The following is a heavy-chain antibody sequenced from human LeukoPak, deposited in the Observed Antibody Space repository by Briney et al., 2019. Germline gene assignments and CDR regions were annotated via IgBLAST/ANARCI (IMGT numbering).Heavy chain of an antibody. Sequence: SETLSLTCAVYGGSFSGYYWSWIRQPPGKGLEWIGEINHSGSTNYNPSLKSRVTISVDTSKNQFSLKPSSVTAADTAVYYCARRRGSSGYYYRYMDVWGKGTTVTVSS. CDR2: INHSGST. D-gene: IGHD3-22*01. CDR3: ARRRGSSGYYYRYMDV. J-gene: IGHJ6*03. V-gene: IGHV4-34*01. CDR1: GGSFSGYY.